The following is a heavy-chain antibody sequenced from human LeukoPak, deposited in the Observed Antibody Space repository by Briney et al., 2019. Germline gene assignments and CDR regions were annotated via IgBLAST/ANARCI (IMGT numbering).Heavy chain of an antibody. CDR1: GGSINNYY. CDR3: ARHAPGYYDN. Sequence: KPSETLSLTCTVSGGSINNYYWSWIRQPPGKGLEWIGYIYYSGSTSYNPSLKSRVTISVDTSKNQFSLKLSSVTDADTAVYYCARHAPGYYDNWGQGTLVTVSP. V-gene: IGHV4-59*08. CDR2: IYYSGST. J-gene: IGHJ4*02.